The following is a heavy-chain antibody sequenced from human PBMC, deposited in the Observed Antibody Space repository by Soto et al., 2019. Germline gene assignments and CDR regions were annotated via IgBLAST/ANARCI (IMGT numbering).Heavy chain of an antibody. CDR3: ARDSVRFLEHFSKDYFDY. Sequence: QVHLVESGGGVVQPGGSLRLSCAGSGFTFSDYGMHWVRQAPGKGLEWVAVLWYDGSGEYYTDSVRGRFTISRVNSKNTLYLLMNNLRGEDTGVYYCARDSVRFLEHFSKDYFDYWGQGTRVTVSS. CDR1: GFTFSDYG. V-gene: IGHV3-33*08. CDR2: LWYDGSGE. D-gene: IGHD3-3*01. J-gene: IGHJ4*02.